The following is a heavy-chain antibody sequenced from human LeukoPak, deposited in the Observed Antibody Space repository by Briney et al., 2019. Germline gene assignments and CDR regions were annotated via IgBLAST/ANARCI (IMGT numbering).Heavy chain of an antibody. V-gene: IGHV4-4*09. Sequence: SETLSLTCTVAGGSISSYYWSWIRQPPGKGLEWIGYIYTSGSTNYNPSLKSRVTISVDTSKNQFFLKLSSVTAADTAVYYCAGSEYSSSWYSGVYYYYYMDVWGKGTTVTVSS. J-gene: IGHJ6*03. CDR1: GGSISSYY. CDR3: AGSEYSSSWYSGVYYYYYMDV. CDR2: IYTSGST. D-gene: IGHD6-13*01.